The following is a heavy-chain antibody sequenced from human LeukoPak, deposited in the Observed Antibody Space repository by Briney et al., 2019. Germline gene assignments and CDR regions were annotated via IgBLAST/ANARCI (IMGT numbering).Heavy chain of an antibody. CDR1: GYTFTSYY. CDR3: ARAGVNYYYYMDV. D-gene: IGHD3-10*01. V-gene: IGHV1-46*01. J-gene: IGHJ6*03. CDR2: INPSGGSA. Sequence: ASVTVSFKSSGYTFTSYYIHWVRQAPGQGLEWMGIINPSGGSATHAQKFQGRVTMTSDTSTSTVYMELSSLRSEDTAVYYCARAGVNYYYYMDVWGKGNTVTISS.